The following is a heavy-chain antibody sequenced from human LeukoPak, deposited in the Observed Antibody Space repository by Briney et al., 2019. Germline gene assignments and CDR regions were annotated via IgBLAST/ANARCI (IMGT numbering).Heavy chain of an antibody. CDR2: INPNSGGT. J-gene: IGHJ1*01. V-gene: IGHV1-2*02. D-gene: IGHD1-26*01. Sequence: ASVKVSCKASGYTFTGYYMHWVRQAPGQGLEWMGWINPNSGGTNYAQKFQGRVTMTRDTSISTAYMELSRLRSDDTAVYYCARVVGATSYFQRWGQGTLVTVSS. CDR3: ARVVGATSYFQR. CDR1: GYTFTGYY.